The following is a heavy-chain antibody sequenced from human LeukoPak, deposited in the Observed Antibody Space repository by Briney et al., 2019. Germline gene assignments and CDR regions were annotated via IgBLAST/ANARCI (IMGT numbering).Heavy chain of an antibody. CDR2: IYYSGST. D-gene: IGHD6-19*01. V-gene: IGHV4-59*01. CDR1: GGSISSYY. J-gene: IGHJ5*02. CDR3: ARVSRSSGWLNWFDP. Sequence: SETLSLTCTVSGGSISSYYWSWIRQPPGKGLEWIGYIYYSGSTNYNPSLKSRVTISVDTSKNQFSLKLSSVTAADTAVYYCARVSRSSGWLNWFDPWGQGTLVTVSS.